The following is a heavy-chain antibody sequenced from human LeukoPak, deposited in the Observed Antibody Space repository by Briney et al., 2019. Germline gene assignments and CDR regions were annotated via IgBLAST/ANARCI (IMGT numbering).Heavy chain of an antibody. CDR1: GASFSSSSYF. D-gene: IGHD3-10*01. CDR2: IYYNGST. CDR3: ARALRAVNAFDI. V-gene: IGHV4-39*07. Sequence: SETLSLTCTVSGASFSSSSYFWSWIRQAPGKGLEWIGNIYYNGSTYYRPSLKSRVTRSVDTSKNQFSLKLSSVTAADTAVYYCARALRAVNAFDIWGVGTMVTVSS. J-gene: IGHJ3*02.